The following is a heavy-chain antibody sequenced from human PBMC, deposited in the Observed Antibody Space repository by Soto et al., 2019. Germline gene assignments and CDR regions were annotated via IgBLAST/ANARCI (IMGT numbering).Heavy chain of an antibody. J-gene: IGHJ6*02. Sequence: LRLSCAASGYTFSSYSMNWVRQAPGKGLEWVSYISSSSSTIYYADSVKGRFTISRDNAKNSLYLQMNSLRDEDTAVYYCARGSTAIGYCSGGSCYSEGYYGMDVWGQGTTVTVSS. D-gene: IGHD2-15*01. CDR1: GYTFSSYS. CDR3: ARGSTAIGYCSGGSCYSEGYYGMDV. CDR2: ISSSSSTI. V-gene: IGHV3-48*02.